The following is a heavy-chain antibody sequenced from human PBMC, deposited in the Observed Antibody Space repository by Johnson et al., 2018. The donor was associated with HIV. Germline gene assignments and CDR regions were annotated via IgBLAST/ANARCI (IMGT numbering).Heavy chain of an antibody. CDR2: IAASGGST. V-gene: IGHV3-23*04. D-gene: IGHD3-16*01. J-gene: IGHJ3*02. CDR1: GFTFKDYG. Sequence: VQLVESGGSVVRPGGSLRLSCAASGFTFKDYGMSWVRQAPGKGLEWVSLIAASGGSTYYADSVKGRFTISRDNSKKKLYLQMGSLRAEDMAVYYCARDPLENGYIWGQGAFDIWGQGKMVTVS. CDR3: ARDPLENGYIWGQGAFDI.